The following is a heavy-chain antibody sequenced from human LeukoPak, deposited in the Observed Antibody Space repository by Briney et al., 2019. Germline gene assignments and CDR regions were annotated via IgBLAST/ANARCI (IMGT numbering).Heavy chain of an antibody. CDR3: ARGRYCSDTSCHYFDC. CDR1: GFTFSSYG. D-gene: IGHD2-2*01. Sequence: AGGSLRLSCAASGFTFSSYGMHWVRQAPGKGLEWVAVISYDGSNKYYADSVKGRFTISRDNSKNTLYLQMNSLRGEDTAVYYCARGRYCSDTSCHYFDCWGQGTLVTVSS. CDR2: ISYDGSNK. V-gene: IGHV3-30*03. J-gene: IGHJ4*02.